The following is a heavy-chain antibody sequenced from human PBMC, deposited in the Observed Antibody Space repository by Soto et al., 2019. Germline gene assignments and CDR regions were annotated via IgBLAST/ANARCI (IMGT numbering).Heavy chain of an antibody. V-gene: IGHV1-2*04. CDR3: ARDKYGPITAAIGY. CDR2: INPNSGGT. D-gene: IGHD2-2*02. J-gene: IGHJ4*02. Sequence: ASVKVSCKASGYTFTGYYMHWVRQAPGQGLEWMGWINPNSGGTNYAQKFQGWVTMTRDTSISTAYMELSRLRSDDTAVYYCARDKYGPITAAIGYWGQGTLVTVSS. CDR1: GYTFTGYY.